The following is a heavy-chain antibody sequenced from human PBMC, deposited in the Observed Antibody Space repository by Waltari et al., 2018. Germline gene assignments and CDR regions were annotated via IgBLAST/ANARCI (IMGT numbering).Heavy chain of an antibody. CDR1: GFTFTSSA. J-gene: IGHJ6*03. CDR2: IVVGSGNT. Sequence: QMQLVQSGPEVKKPGTSVKVSCKASGFTFTSSAMQWVRQARGQRLEWIGWIVVGSGNTNYAQKFQERVTITRDMSTSTAFMELSSLRSEDTAVYYCAADGGQLRGGWLLAMDVWGKGTTVTVSS. D-gene: IGHD6-19*01. V-gene: IGHV1-58*02. CDR3: AADGGQLRGGWLLAMDV.